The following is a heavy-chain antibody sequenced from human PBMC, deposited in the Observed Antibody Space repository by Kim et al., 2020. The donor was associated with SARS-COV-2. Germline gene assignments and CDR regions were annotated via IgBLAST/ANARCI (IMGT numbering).Heavy chain of an antibody. V-gene: IGHV4-31*03. CDR2: IYYSGST. CDR1: GGSISSGGYY. J-gene: IGHJ6*02. Sequence: SETLSLTCTVSGGSISSGGYYWSWIRQHPGKGLEWIGYIYYSGSTYYNPSLKSRVTISVDTSKNQFSLKLSSVTAADTAVYYCARTRLDGDYGGLCYGMDVWGQGTTVTVSS. CDR3: ARTRLDGDYGGLCYGMDV. D-gene: IGHD4-17*01.